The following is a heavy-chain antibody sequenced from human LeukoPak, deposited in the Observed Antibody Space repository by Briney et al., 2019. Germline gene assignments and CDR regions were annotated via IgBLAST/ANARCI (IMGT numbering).Heavy chain of an antibody. Sequence: GGSLRLSCAASGFTFSSYWMNWVRQSPGKGLEWISYISASGSSRHYADSVKGRFTIARDNAKNLMSLRINSLRAEDTAVYYCARGVPGDYWGQGTLVTVSS. D-gene: IGHD1-1*01. CDR3: ARGVPGDY. V-gene: IGHV3-48*03. J-gene: IGHJ4*02. CDR1: GFTFSSYW. CDR2: ISASGSSR.